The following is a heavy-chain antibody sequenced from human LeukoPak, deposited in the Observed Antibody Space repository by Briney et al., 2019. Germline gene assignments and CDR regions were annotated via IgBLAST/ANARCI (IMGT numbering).Heavy chain of an antibody. CDR2: ISSSSSTI. CDR3: AKDLHEYQLPRYYLDY. CDR1: GFTFSSYS. J-gene: IGHJ4*02. V-gene: IGHV3-48*01. Sequence: PGGSLRLSCAASGFTFSSYSMNWVRQAPGKGLEWVSYISSSSSTIYYADSVKGRFTISRDNSKNTLYLQMNSLRAEDTAVYYCAKDLHEYQLPRYYLDYWGQGTLVTVSS. D-gene: IGHD2-2*01.